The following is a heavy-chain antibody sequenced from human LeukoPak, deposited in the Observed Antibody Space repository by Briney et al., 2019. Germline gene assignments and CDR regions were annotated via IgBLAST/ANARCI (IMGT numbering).Heavy chain of an antibody. Sequence: GGSLRLSCAASGFTFSSYAMHWVRQAPGKGLEWVAVISYDGSNKYYAGSVKGRFTISRDNSKNTLYLQMNSLRAEDTAVYYCARDGSMGGSGSYFNYYYYYYMDVWGKGTTVTVSS. D-gene: IGHD3-10*01. CDR1: GFTFSSYA. V-gene: IGHV3-30*01. CDR3: ARDGSMGGSGSYFNYYYYYYMDV. J-gene: IGHJ6*03. CDR2: ISYDGSNK.